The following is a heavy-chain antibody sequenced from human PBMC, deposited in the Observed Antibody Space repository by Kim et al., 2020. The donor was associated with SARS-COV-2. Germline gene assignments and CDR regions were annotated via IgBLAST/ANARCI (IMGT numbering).Heavy chain of an antibody. D-gene: IGHD3-22*01. J-gene: IGHJ2*01. CDR2: IYYSGST. CDR1: GGSISSGGYY. Sequence: SETLSLTCTVSGGSISSGGYYWSWIRQHPVKGLDWIGYIYYSGSTYYNPSLKSRVTISVDTSKNQFSLKLSSVTAADTAVYYCANLDRNYWYFDLWGRGTLVTVSS. V-gene: IGHV4-31*03. CDR3: ANLDRNYWYFDL.